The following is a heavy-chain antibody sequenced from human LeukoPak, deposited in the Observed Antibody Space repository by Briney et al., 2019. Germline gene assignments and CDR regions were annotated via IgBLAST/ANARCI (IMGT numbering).Heavy chain of an antibody. V-gene: IGHV1-69*05. CDR2: IIPILGTA. CDR1: GGTFSSYA. J-gene: IGHJ3*02. Sequence: ASVKVSCKASGGTFSSYAISWVRQAPGQGLEWMGGIIPILGTANYAQKFQGRVTITTDESTSTAYMELSSLRSEDTAVYYCASYNLPYYDFWSGYQDACDIWGQGTMVTVSS. D-gene: IGHD3-3*01. CDR3: ASYNLPYYDFWSGYQDACDI.